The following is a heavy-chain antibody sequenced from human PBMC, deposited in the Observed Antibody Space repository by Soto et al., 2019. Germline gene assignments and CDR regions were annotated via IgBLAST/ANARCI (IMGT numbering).Heavy chain of an antibody. J-gene: IGHJ5*02. D-gene: IGHD3-16*01. V-gene: IGHV4-30-2*01. CDR1: GGSISSGGYS. CDR3: ARLWGGGWFDP. CDR2: IYHSGST. Sequence: QLQLQESGSGLVKPSQTLSLTCAVSGGSISSGGYSWSWIRQPPGKGLEWIGNIYHSGSTYYNPSLKSPVTISLDRSKNQFSLKLNSVTAADTAVYCCARLWGGGWFDPWGQGTQVTVSS.